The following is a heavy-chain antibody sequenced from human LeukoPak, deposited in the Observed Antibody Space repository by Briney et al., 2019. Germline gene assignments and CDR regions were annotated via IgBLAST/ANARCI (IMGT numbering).Heavy chain of an antibody. Sequence: SETLSLTCTVSGGSISSSSYYWGRIRQPPGKGLEWIGSIYYSGSTYYNPSLKSRVTISVDTSKNQFSLKLSSVTAADTAVYYCARDRNIVVVPAAIDTLGSLFDPWGQGTLVTVSS. D-gene: IGHD2-2*02. CDR2: IYYSGST. V-gene: IGHV4-39*07. CDR1: GGSISSSSYY. J-gene: IGHJ5*02. CDR3: ARDRNIVVVPAAIDTLGSLFDP.